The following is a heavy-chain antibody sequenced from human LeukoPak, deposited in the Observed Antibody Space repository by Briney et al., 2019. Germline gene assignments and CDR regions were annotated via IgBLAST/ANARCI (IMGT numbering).Heavy chain of an antibody. Sequence: SETLSLTCAVYGGSFSGYYWSWIRQPPGKGLEWIGEINHSGSTNYNPSLKSRVTISVDTSKNQFSLKLSSVTAADTAVYYCAKGRYEVWSGPRSRSGYYRSPYYYYYMDVWGKGTTVTVSS. D-gene: IGHD3-3*01. V-gene: IGHV4-34*01. CDR3: AKGRYEVWSGPRSRSGYYRSPYYYYYMDV. CDR2: INHSGST. CDR1: GGSFSGYY. J-gene: IGHJ6*03.